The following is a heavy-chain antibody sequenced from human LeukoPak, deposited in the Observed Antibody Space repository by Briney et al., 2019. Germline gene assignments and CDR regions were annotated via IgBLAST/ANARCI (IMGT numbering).Heavy chain of an antibody. J-gene: IGHJ4*02. CDR2: IRYDGSNK. D-gene: IGHD3-10*01. CDR3: ANGGITMVRGVIITRNFEYFDY. V-gene: IGHV3-30*02. CDR1: GFTFSSYG. Sequence: GGSLRLSCAASGFTFSSYGMHWVRQAPGKGLEWVAFIRYDGSNKYYADSVKGRFTISRDNSKNTLYLQMNSLRAEDTAVYYCANGGITMVRGVIITRNFEYFDYWGQGTLVTVSS.